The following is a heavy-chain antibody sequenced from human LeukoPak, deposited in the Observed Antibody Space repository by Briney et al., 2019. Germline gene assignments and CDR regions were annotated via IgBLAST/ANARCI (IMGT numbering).Heavy chain of an antibody. Sequence: GGSLRLSCAASGFTFYNYAMSWVRQAPGTGLEWVSTISDSGSSTYYADSVRGRFTISRDNSKNTLYLQMGSLRAEGTAIYYCAKVPYSDYGSGRPPFMDVWGQGTTVAVS. CDR1: GFTFYNYA. CDR2: ISDSGSST. D-gene: IGHD3-10*01. V-gene: IGHV3-23*01. CDR3: AKVPYSDYGSGRPPFMDV. J-gene: IGHJ6*02.